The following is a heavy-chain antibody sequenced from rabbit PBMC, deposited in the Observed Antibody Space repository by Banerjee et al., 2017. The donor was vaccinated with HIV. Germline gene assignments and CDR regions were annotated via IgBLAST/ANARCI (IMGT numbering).Heavy chain of an antibody. V-gene: IGHV1S45*01. CDR3: ARDLAGVIGWNFNL. D-gene: IGHD4-1*01. J-gene: IGHJ4*01. Sequence: QEQLEESGGDLVQPEGSLTLTCTASRFSLSSSAMSWVRQAPGKGLEWIACINTSSGNTVYASWAKGRFTISKTSSTTVTLQMTSLTAADTATYFCARDLAGVIGWNFNLWGPGTLVTVS. CDR2: INTSSGNT. CDR1: RFSLSSSAM.